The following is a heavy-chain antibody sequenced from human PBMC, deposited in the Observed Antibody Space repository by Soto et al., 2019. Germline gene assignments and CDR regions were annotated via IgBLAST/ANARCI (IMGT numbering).Heavy chain of an antibody. CDR3: AKKICRGSCYYSDY. CDR2: INTDTGNT. D-gene: IGHD2-21*01. Sequence: ASVKVSCKISGYTFTNYGVIWVRQAPGQGLEWMGWINTDTGNTNYAQNFQDRVTMTRDTSTSTAYMELRSLRSDDTAIYYCAKKICRGSCYYSDYWGQGTLVTVSS. J-gene: IGHJ4*02. CDR1: GYTFTNYG. V-gene: IGHV1-18*01.